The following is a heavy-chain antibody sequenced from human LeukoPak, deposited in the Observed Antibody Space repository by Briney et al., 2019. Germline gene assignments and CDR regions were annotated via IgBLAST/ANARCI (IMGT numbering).Heavy chain of an antibody. Sequence: GGSLRLPCAASGFTFSSYAMSWVRQAPGKGLEWVSAISGSGGSTYYADSVKGRFTISRDNSKNTLYLQMNSLRAEDTAVYYCAKRDAVADFFDYWGQGTLVTVSS. J-gene: IGHJ4*02. CDR2: ISGSGGST. CDR3: AKRDAVADFFDY. CDR1: GFTFSSYA. V-gene: IGHV3-23*01. D-gene: IGHD6-19*01.